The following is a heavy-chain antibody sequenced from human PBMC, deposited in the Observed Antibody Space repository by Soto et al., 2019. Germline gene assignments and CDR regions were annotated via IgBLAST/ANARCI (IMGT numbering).Heavy chain of an antibody. CDR2: IKSKTDGGTT. V-gene: IGHV3-15*07. D-gene: IGHD6-13*01. Sequence: GGSLRLSCAASGFTFSNAWMNWVRQAPGKGLEWVGRIKSKTDGGTTDYAAPVKGRFTISRDDSKNTLYLQMNSLKTEDTAVYYCTTDLNSSSWYYYYGMDVWGQGTTVTVSS. CDR3: TTDLNSSSWYYYYGMDV. CDR1: GFTFSNAW. J-gene: IGHJ6*02.